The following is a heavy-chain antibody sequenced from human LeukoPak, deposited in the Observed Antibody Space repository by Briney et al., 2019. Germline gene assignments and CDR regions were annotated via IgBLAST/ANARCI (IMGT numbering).Heavy chain of an antibody. J-gene: IGHJ4*01. D-gene: IGHD4-17*01. Sequence: ASVKVSCKAPGGXFSRYAISWVRQAPGQGLEWMEGIIPMFGIANYAQKFQGRVTITADESTSTAYMELSSLRSEDTAVYYCARDRVGGDLTGVSLYWGQGTLVTVSS. V-gene: IGHV1-69*13. CDR2: IIPMFGIA. CDR1: GGXFSRYA. CDR3: ARDRVGGDLTGVSLY.